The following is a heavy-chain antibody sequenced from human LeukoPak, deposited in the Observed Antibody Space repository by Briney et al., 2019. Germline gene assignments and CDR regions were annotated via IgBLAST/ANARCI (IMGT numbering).Heavy chain of an antibody. CDR3: AGDFDFRGTFYYFDY. J-gene: IGHJ4*02. Sequence: GGSLRLSCAASGFTFSSYWMSWVRQAPGKGLEWVANIKQDGSEKYYVDSVKGRFTISRDNAKNSLYLQMNSLRAEDTAVYYCAGDFDFRGTFYYFDYWGQGTLVTVSS. CDR2: IKQDGSEK. V-gene: IGHV3-7*01. CDR1: GFTFSSYW. D-gene: IGHD3-3*01.